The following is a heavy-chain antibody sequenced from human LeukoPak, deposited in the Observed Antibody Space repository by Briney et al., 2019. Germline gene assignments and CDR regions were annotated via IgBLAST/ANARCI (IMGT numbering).Heavy chain of an antibody. J-gene: IGHJ4*02. D-gene: IGHD1-26*01. V-gene: IGHV3-49*04. CDR3: TRVVSGSYFIPPDY. CDR2: IRSKAYGGTT. Sequence: GGSLRLSCTASGFTFGDYAMSWVRQAPGKGLEWVGFIRSKAYGGTTEYAASVKGRFTISRDDSKSIAYLQMNSLKTEDTAVYYCTRVVSGSYFIPPDYWGQGTPVTVSS. CDR1: GFTFGDYA.